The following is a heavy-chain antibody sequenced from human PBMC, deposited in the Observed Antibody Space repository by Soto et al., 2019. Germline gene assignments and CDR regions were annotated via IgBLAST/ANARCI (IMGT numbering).Heavy chain of an antibody. Sequence: QVQLGQSAAEVKKPGSSVKVSCKASGGTFSSYAISWVRQAPGQGLEWMGGIIPIFGTANYAQKFQGRVTITADESTSTAYMELSSLRSDDTAVYYCARGGEYSSSSALSFDLWGRGTLVTVSS. CDR3: ARGGEYSSSSALSFDL. V-gene: IGHV1-69*12. D-gene: IGHD6-6*01. J-gene: IGHJ2*01. CDR1: GGTFSSYA. CDR2: IIPIFGTA.